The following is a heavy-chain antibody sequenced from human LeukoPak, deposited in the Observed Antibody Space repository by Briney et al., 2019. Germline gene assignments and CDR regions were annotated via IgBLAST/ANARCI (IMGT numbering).Heavy chain of an antibody. CDR3: ARDLAYCTNGVCYSRANGMDV. D-gene: IGHD2-8*01. J-gene: IGHJ6*02. V-gene: IGHV4-59*01. CDR1: GGSISSYY. Sequence: SETLSLTCTVSGGSISSYYWSWIRQPPGKGLEWIGYIYYSGSTNYNPSLQSRVTISVDTSKNQFSLKLSSVTAADTAVYYCARDLAYCTNGVCYSRANGMDVWGQGTTVTVSS. CDR2: IYYSGST.